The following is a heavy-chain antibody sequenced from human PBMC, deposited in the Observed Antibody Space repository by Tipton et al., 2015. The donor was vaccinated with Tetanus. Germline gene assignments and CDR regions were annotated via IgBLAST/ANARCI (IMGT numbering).Heavy chain of an antibody. Sequence: GSLRLSCEVSGFAFSNYKMNWVRQRPGRGLEWVSSISSTSRYINYADSVKGRFTISRDNAKNSLFLEMNSLRADDTAVYYCVSGSALDYWGQGTLITVSS. CDR2: ISSTSRYI. V-gene: IGHV3-21*01. D-gene: IGHD6-25*01. CDR1: GFAFSNYK. CDR3: VSGSALDY. J-gene: IGHJ4*02.